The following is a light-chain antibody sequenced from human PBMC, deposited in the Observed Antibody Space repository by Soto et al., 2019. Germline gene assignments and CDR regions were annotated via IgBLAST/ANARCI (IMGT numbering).Light chain of an antibody. CDR1: DNDVGGYNF. CDR2: DVS. J-gene: IGLJ1*01. V-gene: IGLV2-11*01. Sequence: QSVLTQPRSVSGSPGQSVTISCSGTDNDVGGYNFVSWYQQHPGKAPKLMIYDVSKRPSGVPGRFSGSKSGNTASLTISGLQAEDEADYYCCSFAGSFNFVFGTGTRSPS. CDR3: CSFAGSFNFV.